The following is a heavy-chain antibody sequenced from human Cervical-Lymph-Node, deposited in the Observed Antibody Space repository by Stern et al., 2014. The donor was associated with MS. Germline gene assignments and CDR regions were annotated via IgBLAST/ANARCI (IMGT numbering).Heavy chain of an antibody. CDR2: INPSRDRA. D-gene: IGHD3/OR15-3a*01. J-gene: IGHJ4*02. Sequence: VQLVESGAEVKKPGASVKVSCKASGYTFTSHYMHWVRQAPGQGLEWVGIINPSRDRAVYAQKFQGRVTMTRETYTSTVYMELSRLRSEDTAGYSCASGTGSNRPKGNYWGQVTLVTVSS. V-gene: IGHV1-46*01. CDR3: ASGTGSNRPKGNY. CDR1: GYTFTSHY.